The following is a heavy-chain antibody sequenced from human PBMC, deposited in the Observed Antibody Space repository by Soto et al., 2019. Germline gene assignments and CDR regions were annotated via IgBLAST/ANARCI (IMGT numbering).Heavy chain of an antibody. V-gene: IGHV1-18*01. D-gene: IGHD6-19*01. J-gene: IGHJ4*02. CDR3: ARDSDWKLDY. CDR2: ISTDKGNT. Sequence: ASVXVSFKASCYIFTTYGMTLLRQAPGQGIEWMGWISTDKGNTKYAQNFQSRATLTTDTSTSTAYMELRSLRSDDTAVYYCARDSDWKLDYWGQGTLVNVYS. CDR1: CYIFTTYG.